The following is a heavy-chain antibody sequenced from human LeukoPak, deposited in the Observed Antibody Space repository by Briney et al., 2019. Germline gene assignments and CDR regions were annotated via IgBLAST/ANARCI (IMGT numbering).Heavy chain of an antibody. D-gene: IGHD5-12*01. V-gene: IGHV3-43*02. J-gene: IGHJ4*02. CDR3: ASLSTSPWPLGY. Sequence: PGGSLRLSCAASRFTFDDYAMHWVRQAPGKGLEWVSLISGDGGSTYYADSVKGRFTISRDNSKNSLYLQVNSLRTEDTALYYCASLSTSPWPLGYWGQGTLVTVSS. CDR2: ISGDGGST. CDR1: RFTFDDYA.